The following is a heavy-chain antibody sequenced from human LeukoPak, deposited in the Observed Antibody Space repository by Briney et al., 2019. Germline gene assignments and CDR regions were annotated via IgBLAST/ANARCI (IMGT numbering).Heavy chain of an antibody. CDR3: AKDPGGSYPY. Sequence: TGGSLRLSCSASGFTFSNYWMSWVRQAPGKGLEWVANIKQDESEKYYVDSVKGRFTISRDNAKSSLYLQMNSLRAEDTAVYYCAKDPGGSYPYWGQGTLVTVSS. CDR2: IKQDESEK. D-gene: IGHD3-10*01. CDR1: GFTFSNYW. V-gene: IGHV3-7*01. J-gene: IGHJ4*02.